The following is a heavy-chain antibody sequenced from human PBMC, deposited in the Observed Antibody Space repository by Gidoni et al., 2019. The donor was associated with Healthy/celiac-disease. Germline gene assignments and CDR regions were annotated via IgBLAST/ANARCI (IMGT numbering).Heavy chain of an antibody. CDR2: ISGSGGST. Sequence: EVQLLEAGGGLVQPGGSLRLSCAASGFTFSSYAMSWVRQAPGKGLEWVSAISGSGGSTYYADSVKGRFTISRDNSKNTLYLQMNSLRAEDTAVYYCAKDLGGGNSVDYWGQGTLVTVSS. J-gene: IGHJ4*02. D-gene: IGHD2-21*02. CDR3: AKDLGGGNSVDY. V-gene: IGHV3-23*01. CDR1: GFTFSSYA.